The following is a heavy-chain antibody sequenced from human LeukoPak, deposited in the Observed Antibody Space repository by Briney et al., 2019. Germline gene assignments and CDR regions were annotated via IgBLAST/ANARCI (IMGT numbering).Heavy chain of an antibody. Sequence: SETLSLTCAVYGASLSGYYWIWMRQPPGRGLEWIGEISYTGNTNYNPSLKSRVTISMDTSRNQFSLKLSSVTAADTAVFYCARGPRQTGRVRPYGFDIWGQGTMVTVSS. CDR1: GASLSGYY. V-gene: IGHV4-34*01. CDR2: ISYTGNT. CDR3: ARGPRQTGRVRPYGFDI. J-gene: IGHJ3*02. D-gene: IGHD1-1*01.